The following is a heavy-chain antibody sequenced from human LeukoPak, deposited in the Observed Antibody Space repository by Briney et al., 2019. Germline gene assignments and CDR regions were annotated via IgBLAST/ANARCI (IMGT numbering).Heavy chain of an antibody. CDR3: AREEANTRIHFDY. CDR1: GYTFTGYY. Sequence: GASVKVSCKASGYTFTGYYIHWVRQAPGQGLEWMGYINPNSGYTNYAQKFQDRVTVARDTSISTAYMELSRLRSDDTAVYYCAREEANTRIHFDYWDQGTLVTVSS. V-gene: IGHV1-2*02. D-gene: IGHD3-22*01. CDR2: INPNSGYT. J-gene: IGHJ4*02.